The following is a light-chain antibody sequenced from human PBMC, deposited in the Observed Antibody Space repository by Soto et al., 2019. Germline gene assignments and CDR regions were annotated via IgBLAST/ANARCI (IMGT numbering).Light chain of an antibody. CDR1: SSDVGGYNY. Sequence: QSVLTQPRSVSGSPGQSVTISCTGTSSDVGGYNYVSWYQHHPGKAPKLMIYDVSRRPSGVPDRFSGSKSGNTASLTISGLQAEDEGDYSCCSYAGSDTVIFGGGTKVTVL. CDR2: DVS. CDR3: CSYAGSDTVI. V-gene: IGLV2-11*01. J-gene: IGLJ2*01.